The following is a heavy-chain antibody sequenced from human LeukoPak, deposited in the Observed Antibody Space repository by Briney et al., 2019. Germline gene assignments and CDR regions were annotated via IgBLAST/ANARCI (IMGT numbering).Heavy chain of an antibody. CDR1: GFTVSSNY. V-gene: IGHV3-53*01. Sequence: GGSLRLSCAASGFTVSSNYMSWVRQAPGKGLEWVSVIYSGGSAYYADSVKGRFTISRDNSKNTLYLQMNSLRAEDTAVYYCAKSYDYYYGMDVWGQGTTVTVSS. CDR2: IYSGGSA. J-gene: IGHJ6*02. CDR3: AKSYDYYYGMDV. D-gene: IGHD2-21*01.